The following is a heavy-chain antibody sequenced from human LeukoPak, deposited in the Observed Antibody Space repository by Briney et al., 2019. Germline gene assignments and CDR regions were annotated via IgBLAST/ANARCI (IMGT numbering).Heavy chain of an antibody. Sequence: GGSLRLSCAASGFTFSSYAMSWVRQAPGKGLEWVSAISGSGGSTYYADSVKGRFTISRDNSKNTLYLQMSSLRAEDTAVYYCAKDANYYDSSGYPVAFDIWGQGTMVTVSS. CDR1: GFTFSSYA. CDR3: AKDANYYDSSGYPVAFDI. D-gene: IGHD3-22*01. V-gene: IGHV3-23*01. CDR2: ISGSGGST. J-gene: IGHJ3*02.